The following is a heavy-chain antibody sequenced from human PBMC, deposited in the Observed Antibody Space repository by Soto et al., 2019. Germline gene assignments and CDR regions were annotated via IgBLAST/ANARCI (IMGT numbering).Heavy chain of an antibody. V-gene: IGHV1-69*02. J-gene: IGHJ4*02. CDR3: ARQDRRLGRRLRHYYFDY. CDR1: GGTFTSYT. CDR2: IIPILGIA. D-gene: IGHD6-25*01. Sequence: AVQVPCKASGGTFTSYTISWVRQAPGQGLEWMGRIIPILGIADYAQKFQGRVTITADKSTSTAYMELSSLRSEDTAVYYCARQDRRLGRRLRHYYFDYWGQGTLVTVS.